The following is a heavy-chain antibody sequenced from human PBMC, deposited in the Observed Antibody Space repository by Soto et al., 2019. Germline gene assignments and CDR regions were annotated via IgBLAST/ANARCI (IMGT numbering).Heavy chain of an antibody. CDR2: ISSSSSYI. CDR3: ASEDQQQLGFDY. J-gene: IGHJ4*02. CDR1: GFTFSSYS. D-gene: IGHD6-13*01. Sequence: GGSLRLSCAASGFTFSSYSMNWVRQAPGKGLEWVSSISSSSSYIYYADSVKGRFTISRDNAKNSLYLQMNSLRAEDTAVYYCASEDQQQLGFDYWGQGTLVTVSS. V-gene: IGHV3-21*01.